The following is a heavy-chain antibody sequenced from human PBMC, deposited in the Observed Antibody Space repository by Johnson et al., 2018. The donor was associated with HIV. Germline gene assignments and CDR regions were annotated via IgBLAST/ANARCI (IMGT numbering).Heavy chain of an antibody. CDR3: AKVGSYYPSTGGNAFDI. V-gene: IGHV3-7*05. CDR1: GFTFSSYW. D-gene: IGHD3-10*01. J-gene: IGHJ3*02. CDR2: IKQDGSEK. Sequence: VQLVESGGGLVQPGGSLRLSCPASGFTFSSYWMNWVRQAPGKGLEWVANIKQDGSEKYYVDSVKGRFTISRDNAKNSLYLQMNSLRAEDTAVYYCAKVGSYYPSTGGNAFDIWGQGTMVTVSS.